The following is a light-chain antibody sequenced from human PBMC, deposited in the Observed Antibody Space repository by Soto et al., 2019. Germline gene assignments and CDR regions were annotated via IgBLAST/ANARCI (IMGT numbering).Light chain of an antibody. Sequence: IPMTQSPSSVSASVGDKVTITCRASQGIYSWLAWYQQRPGTAPKLLISSASGLQSGVPSRFSGSGSGTNFTLTITSLQPEDFAVYYCQQALSFPYTFGQGTKVEI. CDR2: SAS. J-gene: IGKJ2*01. V-gene: IGKV1-12*01. CDR3: QQALSFPYT. CDR1: QGIYSW.